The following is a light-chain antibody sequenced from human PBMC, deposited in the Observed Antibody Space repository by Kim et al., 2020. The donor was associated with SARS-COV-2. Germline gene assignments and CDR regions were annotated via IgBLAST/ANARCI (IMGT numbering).Light chain of an antibody. CDR2: DVS. V-gene: IGLV2-11*01. CDR3: CSYAGSYTWV. CDR1: SSDVGGYNY. Sequence: GQSVTISCTGTSSDVGGYNYVSWYQQHPGKVPKVMIYDVSERPSVVPDRFSGSKSGNTSSLTFSGLQVEDEAYYYCCSYAGSYTWVFGGGTKLTFL. J-gene: IGLJ3*02.